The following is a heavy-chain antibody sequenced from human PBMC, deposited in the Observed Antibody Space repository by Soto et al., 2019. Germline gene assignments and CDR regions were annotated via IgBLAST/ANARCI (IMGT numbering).Heavy chain of an antibody. D-gene: IGHD3-10*01. CDR2: INHSGST. J-gene: IGHJ6*02. CDR1: GGSFSGYY. V-gene: IGHV4-34*01. Sequence: SETLSLTCAVYGGSFSGYYWSWIRQPPGKGLEWIGEINHSGSTNYNPSLKSRVTISVDTSKNQFSLKLSSVTAADTAVYYCARLGKVWFGGLLYPISGYYYGMDVWGQGTTVTVSS. CDR3: ARLGKVWFGGLLYPISGYYYGMDV.